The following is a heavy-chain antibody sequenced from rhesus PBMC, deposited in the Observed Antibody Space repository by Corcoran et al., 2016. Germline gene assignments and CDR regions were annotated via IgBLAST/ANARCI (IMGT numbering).Heavy chain of an antibody. V-gene: IGHV4-73*01. CDR3: ARDSSGYCSGGVCYGFDY. CDR2: IYGNSAST. Sequence: QVQLQQWGEGLVKPSETLSLTCAVYGGSISGYYYWSWIRQPPGKGLEWIGYIYGNSASTNYNPSLKNRCTIAKDTSKNQFSLKLSSVTAADTAVYYCARDSSGYCSGGVCYGFDYWGQGVLVTVSS. CDR1: GGSISGYYY. J-gene: IGHJ4*01. D-gene: IGHD2-8*01.